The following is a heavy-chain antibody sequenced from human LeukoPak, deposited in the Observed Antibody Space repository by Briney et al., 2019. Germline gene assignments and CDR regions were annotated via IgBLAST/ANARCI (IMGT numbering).Heavy chain of an antibody. V-gene: IGHV3-15*07. CDR1: GFTFSNAW. J-gene: IGHJ4*02. Sequence: PGGSLRLSCAASGFTFSNAWMNWVRQAPGKGLEWVGRIKSKTDGGTTDYAAPVKGRFTISRDDSKNTLYLQMNSLRAEDTAVYYCARGVWGSYRPTMYYFDYWGQGTLVTVSS. CDR2: IKSKTDGGTT. D-gene: IGHD3-16*02. CDR3: ARGVWGSYRPTMYYFDY.